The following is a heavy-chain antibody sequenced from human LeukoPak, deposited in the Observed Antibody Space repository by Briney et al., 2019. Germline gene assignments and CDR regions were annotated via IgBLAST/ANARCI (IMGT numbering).Heavy chain of an antibody. V-gene: IGHV4-59*01. J-gene: IGHJ5*02. CDR2: IYYSGST. CDR3: ARGADFWSEGDWFDP. D-gene: IGHD3-3*01. CDR1: GGSISGYY. Sequence: KPSETLSLTCTVSGGSISGYYWSWIRQPPGKGLEWIGYIYYSGSTNYNSSLKSRVTISVDTSKNQFSLKLSSVTAADTAVYYCARGADFWSEGDWFDPWGQGTLVTVSS.